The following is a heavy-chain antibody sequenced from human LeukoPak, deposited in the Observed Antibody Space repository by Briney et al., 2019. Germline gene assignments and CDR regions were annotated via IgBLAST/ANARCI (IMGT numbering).Heavy chain of an antibody. CDR1: GFTFSLYE. J-gene: IGHJ1*01. D-gene: IGHD3-22*01. CDR2: ISSSGRTK. V-gene: IGHV3-48*03. CDR3: ARHGLYDSSDYWTFQH. Sequence: GGSLRLSCAASGFTFSLYEMNWVRQAPGKGLEWVSQISSSGRTKYYADSVKGRFTISRDNAKNSLYLQMNSLRAEDTAVYYCARHGLYDSSDYWTFQHWGQGTLVTVSS.